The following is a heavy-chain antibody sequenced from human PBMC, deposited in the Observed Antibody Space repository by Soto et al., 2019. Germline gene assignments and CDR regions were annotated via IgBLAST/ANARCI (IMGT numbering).Heavy chain of an antibody. Sequence: GGSLRLSCAASGFTFSSYAMSWVRQAPGKGLEWVSALSGSVGTTYYADSVKGRFTISRDNSKNTLFLQMNSLRAEDTAIYYCARDSEIVGATTLHACWGQGTMVTVSS. CDR3: ARDSEIVGATTLHAC. D-gene: IGHD1-26*01. J-gene: IGHJ4*02. CDR1: GFTFSSYA. V-gene: IGHV3-23*01. CDR2: LSGSVGTT.